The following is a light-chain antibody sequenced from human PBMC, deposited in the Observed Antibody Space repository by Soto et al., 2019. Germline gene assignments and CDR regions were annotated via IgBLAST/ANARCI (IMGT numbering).Light chain of an antibody. CDR1: QGISSA. J-gene: IGKJ2*01. CDR2: DAS. Sequence: AIQLTQSPSSLSASVGDRVTITCRASQGISSALAWYQQKPGKAPKLLLYDASSLESGVPSRFSGSGSGTDFTLTISSLQTEDFATYYCQQFNSYPYTFGHGTKLEIK. CDR3: QQFNSYPYT. V-gene: IGKV1-13*02.